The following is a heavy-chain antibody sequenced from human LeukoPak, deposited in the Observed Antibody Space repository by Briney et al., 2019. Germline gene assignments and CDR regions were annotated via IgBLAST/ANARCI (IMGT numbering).Heavy chain of an antibody. J-gene: IGHJ5*02. CDR3: ARGGYYGSGNDFRFDP. CDR1: GGSISSYY. D-gene: IGHD3-10*01. CDR2: IHYTGST. V-gene: IGHV4-59*01. Sequence: SETLSLTCTVSGGSISSYYWSWIRQSPGKGLECIGYIHYTGSTNYNPSLKSRVTISVETSKNQFSLKLKSVTAADTAVYYCARGGYYGSGNDFRFDPWGQGTLVTVSS.